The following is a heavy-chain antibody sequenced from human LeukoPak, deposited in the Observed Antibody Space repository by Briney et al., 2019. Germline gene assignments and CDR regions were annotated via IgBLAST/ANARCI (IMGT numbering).Heavy chain of an antibody. CDR2: ISVYNGNT. D-gene: IGHD2/OR15-2a*01. Sequence: ASVTVSCKASGYTFTSYSISWVRQAPGQGLEWMGWISVYNGNTSYAKKYQGRLTITTDTSTSTAYMELRSLRCDDTAVYYGARDGCGTTNCNVQNWFDPWGQGTLVTVSS. CDR3: ARDGCGTTNCNVQNWFDP. V-gene: IGHV1-18*01. CDR1: GYTFTSYS. J-gene: IGHJ5*02.